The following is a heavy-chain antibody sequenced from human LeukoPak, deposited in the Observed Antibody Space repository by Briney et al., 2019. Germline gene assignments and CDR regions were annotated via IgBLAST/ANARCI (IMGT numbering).Heavy chain of an antibody. D-gene: IGHD6-13*01. CDR2: INHSGST. V-gene: IGHV4-34*01. CDR3: ARGGVEDSSSWYTY. Sequence: SETLSLTCAVYGGSFSGYYWSWIRQPPGKGLEWIEEINHSGSTNYNPSLKSRVTISVDTSKNQFSLKLSSVTAADTAVYYCARGGVEDSSSWYTYWGQGTLVTVSS. CDR1: GGSFSGYY. J-gene: IGHJ4*02.